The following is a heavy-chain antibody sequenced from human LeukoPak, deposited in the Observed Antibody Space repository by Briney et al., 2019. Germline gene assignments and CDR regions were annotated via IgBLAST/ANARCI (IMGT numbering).Heavy chain of an antibody. D-gene: IGHD3-22*01. CDR2: IKKDGSEK. J-gene: IGHJ4*02. CDR3: ATDQYYDNSGDYYATHYFDY. V-gene: IGHV3-7*01. Sequence: GGSLRLSCAASGFTFSSYWMSWVRQVPGKGLEWVANIKKDGSEKNYVDSVKGRFTTSRDKDKNSLYLQMDSLRAEDTGVYYCATDQYYDNSGDYYATHYFDYWGQGALVTVSS. CDR1: GFTFSSYW.